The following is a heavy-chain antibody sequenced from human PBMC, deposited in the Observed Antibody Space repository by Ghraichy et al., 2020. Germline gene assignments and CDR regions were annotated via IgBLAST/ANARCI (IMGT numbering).Heavy chain of an antibody. CDR3: DRGSLYGYSGCWYYWFDP. V-gene: IGHV4-59*01. D-gene: IGHD6-19*01. J-gene: IGHJ5*02. CDR1: GGSMRGYY. CDR2: IYYSGSS. Sequence: SETLSLTCTVSGGSMRGYYWTWIRQPPGKGLEWIGYIYYSGSSNYNPSLKRRATISLDTSKDQFSLNMSSVIAADTAVYYCDRGSLYGYSGCWYYWFDPWGQGTQVTVSS.